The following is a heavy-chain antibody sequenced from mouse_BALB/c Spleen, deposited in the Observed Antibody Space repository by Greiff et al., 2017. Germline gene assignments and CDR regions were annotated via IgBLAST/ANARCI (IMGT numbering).Heavy chain of an antibody. CDR3: ARDVTWAMDY. CDR2: INPSSGYT. V-gene: IGHV1-4*02. D-gene: IGHD2-12*01. Sequence: VKLMESAAELARPGASVKMSCKASGYTFTSYTMHWVKQRPGQGLEWIGYINPSSGYTEYNQKFKDKTTLTADKSSSTAYMQLSSLTSEDSAVYYCARDVTWAMDYWGQGTSVTVSS. J-gene: IGHJ4*01. CDR1: GYTFTSYT.